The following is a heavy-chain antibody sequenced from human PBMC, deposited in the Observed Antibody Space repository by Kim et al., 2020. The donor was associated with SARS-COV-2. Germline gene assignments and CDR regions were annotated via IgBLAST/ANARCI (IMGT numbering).Heavy chain of an antibody. V-gene: IGHV4-39*01. CDR1: GGSISSSSYY. Sequence: SETLSLTCTVSGGSISSSSYYWGWIRQPPGKGLEWIGSIYYSGSTYYNPSLKSRVTISVDTSKNQFSLKLSSVTAADTAVYYCARPFPYCSSTSCQYYFDYWGQGTLVTVSS. J-gene: IGHJ4*02. D-gene: IGHD2-2*01. CDR3: ARPFPYCSSTSCQYYFDY. CDR2: IYYSGST.